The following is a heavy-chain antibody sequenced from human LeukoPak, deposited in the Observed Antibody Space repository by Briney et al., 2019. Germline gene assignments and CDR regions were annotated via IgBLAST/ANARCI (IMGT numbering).Heavy chain of an antibody. D-gene: IGHD3-16*01. J-gene: IGHJ6*03. CDR3: AKQGGYYYYMDV. CDR1: GFTFDDYG. V-gene: IGHV3-30*18. CDR2: ISYDGSNK. Sequence: GGSLRLSCAASGFTFDDYGMSWVRHAPRKGLEWVAVISYDGSNKYYADSVKGRFTISRDNSKNTLYLQMNSLRAEDTAVYYCAKQGGYYYYMDVWGKGTTVTVSS.